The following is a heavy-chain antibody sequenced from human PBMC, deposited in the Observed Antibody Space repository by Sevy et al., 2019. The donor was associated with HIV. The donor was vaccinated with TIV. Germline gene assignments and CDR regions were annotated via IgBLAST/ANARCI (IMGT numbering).Heavy chain of an antibody. Sequence: GGSLRLSCAASGFIFSNYYMTWVRQAPGKGLEWVSYISDRSDTISYADSVKGRFTISRDNAKNALYLQMSSLRGEDTAVYYCARVRDRYCSGGSCYYGYFFDYWDQGTLVTVSS. CDR1: GFIFSNYY. CDR3: ARVRDRYCSGGSCYYGYFFDY. V-gene: IGHV3-48*01. D-gene: IGHD2-15*01. J-gene: IGHJ4*02. CDR2: ISDRSDTI.